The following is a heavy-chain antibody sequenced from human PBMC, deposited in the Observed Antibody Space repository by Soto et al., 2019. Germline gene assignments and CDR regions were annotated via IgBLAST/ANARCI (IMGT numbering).Heavy chain of an antibody. CDR1: GFTFSSYA. D-gene: IGHD2-2*01. J-gene: IGHJ4*02. CDR3: AKDRGGDCPDNSCYFGADY. CDR2: ISDTGSSH. Sequence: GGSLRLSCVISGFTFSSYAMTWVRQAPGKGLECVAVISDTGSSHYYAASVEGRFTISRENSKNTLSLHMDRLRVEDTAVYYCAKDRGGDCPDNSCYFGADYWGQGTPVTVSS. V-gene: IGHV3-30*18.